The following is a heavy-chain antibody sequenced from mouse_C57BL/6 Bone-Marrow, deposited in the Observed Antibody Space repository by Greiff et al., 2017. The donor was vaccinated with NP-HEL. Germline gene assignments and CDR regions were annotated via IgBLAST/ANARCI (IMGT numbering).Heavy chain of an antibody. D-gene: IGHD2-3*01. CDR2: INPGSGGT. CDR3: AYYDGYYEVFAY. Sequence: QVQLQQSGAELVRPGTSVKVSCKASGYAFTNYLIEWVKQRPGQGLEWIGVINPGSGGTNYNEKFKGKATLTADKSSSTAYMQLSSLTSEDSAVYFCAYYDGYYEVFAYWGQGTLVTVSA. V-gene: IGHV1-54*01. J-gene: IGHJ3*01. CDR1: GYAFTNYL.